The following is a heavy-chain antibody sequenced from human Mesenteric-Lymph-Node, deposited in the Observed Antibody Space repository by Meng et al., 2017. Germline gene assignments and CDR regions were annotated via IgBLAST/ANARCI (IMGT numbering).Heavy chain of an antibody. CDR1: GGSMSSGDYF. CDR3: ARAEYYNWFDP. J-gene: IGHJ5*02. D-gene: IGHD1-14*01. Sequence: QVQVQESGPGLLKPSQTLSLTCTVSGGSMSSGDYFWNWIRQPPGKGLEWIGYIYYSGNTYYNPSLKSRVTISIDTSKNQFSLKLSSVTAADTAVYYCARAEYYNWFDPWGQGTLVTVSS. CDR2: IYYSGNT. V-gene: IGHV4-30-4*01.